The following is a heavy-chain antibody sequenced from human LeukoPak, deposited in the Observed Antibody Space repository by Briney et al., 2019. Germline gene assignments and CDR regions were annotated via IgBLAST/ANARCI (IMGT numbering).Heavy chain of an antibody. J-gene: IGHJ3*02. CDR2: IYYSGST. D-gene: IGHD3-16*01. CDR3: ARGFPLGDLGLDAFDI. V-gene: IGHV4-39*01. CDR1: GASISSSRYY. Sequence: PSETLSLTCTVSGASISSSRYYWGWIRQPPGKGLEWIGTIYYSGSTCYNPSLKSRVTISVDTSKNQFSLKLSSVTAADTAVYYCARGFPLGDLGLDAFDIWGQGTMVTVSS.